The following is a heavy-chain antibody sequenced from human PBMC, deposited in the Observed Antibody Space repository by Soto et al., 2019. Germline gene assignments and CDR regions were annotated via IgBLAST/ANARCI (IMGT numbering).Heavy chain of an antibody. V-gene: IGHV1-69*01. CDR1: GGTLNSYA. Sequence: QVQLVQSGAEVKKPGSSVKVSCKAAGGTLNSYAINWVRQAPGQGLEWLGGVSPTFNTTSYAQRFQDRLTITADASRSTAYMELSSLTSEDTAVYYCARDRRGTYYYYGMDVWGQGTTVIVSS. D-gene: IGHD1-1*01. J-gene: IGHJ6*02. CDR2: VSPTFNTT. CDR3: ARDRRGTYYYYGMDV.